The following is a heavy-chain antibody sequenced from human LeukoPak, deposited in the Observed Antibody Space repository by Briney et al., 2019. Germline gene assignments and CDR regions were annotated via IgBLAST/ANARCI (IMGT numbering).Heavy chain of an antibody. J-gene: IGHJ4*02. CDR3: AKGTDSSGDLIDY. CDR1: GFDFSSYG. V-gene: IGHV3-30*02. CDR2: IHYDSTTE. Sequence: PGGSLRLSCAASGFDFSSYGMHWVRQAPGKGLEWVAYIHYDSTTEDYADSVQGRFTISRDNSKNTLYLQMNSLRAEDTAVYYCAKGTDSSGDLIDYWGQGTLVTVSS. D-gene: IGHD3-22*01.